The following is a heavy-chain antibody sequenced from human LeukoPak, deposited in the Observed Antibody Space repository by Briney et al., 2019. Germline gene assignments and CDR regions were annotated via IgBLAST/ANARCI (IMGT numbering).Heavy chain of an antibody. CDR3: ARDQDWAFDY. Sequence: GGSLRLSCAASGFTFSSYSMNWVRQAPGRGLEWLSYITTSSSSIYYADSVKGRSTISRDNAKNSLYPQMNSLRAEDTAVYYCARDQDWAFDYWGQGTLVTVSS. CDR2: ITTSSSSI. D-gene: IGHD3/OR15-3a*01. CDR1: GFTFSSYS. J-gene: IGHJ4*02. V-gene: IGHV3-48*01.